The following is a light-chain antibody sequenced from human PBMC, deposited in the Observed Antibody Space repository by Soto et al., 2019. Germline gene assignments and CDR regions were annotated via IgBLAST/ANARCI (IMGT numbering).Light chain of an antibody. Sequence: QSALTQPASVSGSPGQSITISCTGTSSDVGGYNFVSWYQQYPGRAPKPMIYDVSNRPSGVSNRFYGSKSGNTASLTISGLQAEDEADYYCNSYSSSATYVFGTGTKLTVL. V-gene: IGLV2-14*03. J-gene: IGLJ1*01. CDR1: SSDVGGYNF. CDR2: DVS. CDR3: NSYSSSATYV.